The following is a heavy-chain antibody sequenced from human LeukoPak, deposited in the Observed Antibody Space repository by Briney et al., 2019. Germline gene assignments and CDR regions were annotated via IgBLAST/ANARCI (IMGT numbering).Heavy chain of an antibody. D-gene: IGHD3-22*01. CDR1: GFTFSSYD. Sequence: GGSLRLSCAASGFTFSSYDKHWVRQAPGKELEWVAVISYDGSNKYYADSVKGRFTISRDNSKNTLYLQMNSLRAEDTAVYYCARDSGYQEYYFDYWGQGTLVTVSS. CDR2: ISYDGSNK. CDR3: ARDSGYQEYYFDY. J-gene: IGHJ4*02. V-gene: IGHV3-30-3*01.